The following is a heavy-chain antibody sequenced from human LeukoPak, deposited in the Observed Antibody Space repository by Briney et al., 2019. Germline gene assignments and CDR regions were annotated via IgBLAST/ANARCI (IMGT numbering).Heavy chain of an antibody. Sequence: GGSLRLSCAASGFTFSSYWMSWVRQAPGKGLEWVANIKQEGGEKYYVDSAKGRFTISRDNAKNSVYLQMNSLRAEDTAVYYCARVRYDSGWYDYWGQGALVIVSS. CDR3: ARVRYDSGWYDY. D-gene: IGHD6-19*01. CDR1: GFTFSSYW. J-gene: IGHJ4*02. V-gene: IGHV3-7*01. CDR2: IKQEGGEK.